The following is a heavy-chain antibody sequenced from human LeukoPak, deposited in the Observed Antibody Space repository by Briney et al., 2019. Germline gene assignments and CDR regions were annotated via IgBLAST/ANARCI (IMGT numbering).Heavy chain of an antibody. CDR1: GFTFTTSW. CDR2: IKQDGTER. D-gene: IGHD2/OR15-2a*01. Sequence: GGSLRLSCAASGFTFTTSWMSWVRQAPGKGLEWVANIKQDGTERYYVGSVKGRFTISRDNAKNSLYLQMISLRAEDTAVYYCARDENMRNFDYWGQGTLVTVSS. CDR3: ARDENMRNFDY. J-gene: IGHJ4*02. V-gene: IGHV3-7*01.